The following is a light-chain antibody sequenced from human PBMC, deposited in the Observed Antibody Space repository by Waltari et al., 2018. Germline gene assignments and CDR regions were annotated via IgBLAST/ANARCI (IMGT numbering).Light chain of an antibody. CDR1: QRVLHSSNNKNY. CDR2: WAS. CDR3: QQHYSPPQT. Sequence: DIVMTQSPDSLAVSRGERATFTCKSSQRVLHSSNNKNYLAWYQQKPGQPPKLLIRWASTRESGVPDRFSGSGSGTDFTLTISSLQAEDVAVYYCQQHYSPPQTFGQGTKVEIK. J-gene: IGKJ1*01. V-gene: IGKV4-1*01.